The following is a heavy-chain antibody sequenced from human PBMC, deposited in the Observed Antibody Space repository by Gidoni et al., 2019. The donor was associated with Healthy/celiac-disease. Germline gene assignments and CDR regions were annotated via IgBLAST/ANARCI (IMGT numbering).Heavy chain of an antibody. CDR3: ARGLRGGSGSYSPAAMVAFDI. J-gene: IGHJ3*02. V-gene: IGHV3-13*04. CDR1: GFPFSTHD. Sequence: EVQLVESGGGWVQPGGSLRLPCAASGFPFSTHDMHWVRQATGKGLELGSAIGTAGDTYYPGYVEGRFTISRENAKNSLYLQMNSLSGGDTAVYYWARGLRGGSGSYSPAAMVAFDIWGQGTMVTVSS. CDR2: IGTAGDT. D-gene: IGHD3-10*01.